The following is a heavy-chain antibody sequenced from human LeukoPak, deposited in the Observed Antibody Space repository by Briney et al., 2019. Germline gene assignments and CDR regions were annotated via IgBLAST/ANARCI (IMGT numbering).Heavy chain of an antibody. CDR1: GYSISSGYY. CDR3: ARDSGSYYSEPKLDY. D-gene: IGHD1-26*01. J-gene: IGHJ4*02. CDR2: IYHSGST. V-gene: IGHV4-38-2*02. Sequence: SETLSLTCTVSGYSISSGYYWGWIRQPPGKGLEWIGSIYHSGSTYYNPSLKSRVTISVDTSKNQFSLKLSSVTAVDTAVYYCARDSGSYYSEPKLDYWGQGTLVTVSS.